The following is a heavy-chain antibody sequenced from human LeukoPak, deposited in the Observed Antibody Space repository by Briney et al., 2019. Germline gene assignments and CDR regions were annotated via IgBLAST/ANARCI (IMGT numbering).Heavy chain of an antibody. J-gene: IGHJ4*02. CDR2: ISYEGSNK. Sequence: GRSLRLSCAAPGFTFRTYDMYWVRQAPGKGLEWVASISYEGSNKYYADSVKGRFTISRDNSKNTLYLQMNSLRAEDTAVYYCAKEYGYTYGEFDYWGQGTLVTVSS. CDR3: AKEYGYTYGEFDY. D-gene: IGHD5-18*01. V-gene: IGHV3-30*18. CDR1: GFTFRTYD.